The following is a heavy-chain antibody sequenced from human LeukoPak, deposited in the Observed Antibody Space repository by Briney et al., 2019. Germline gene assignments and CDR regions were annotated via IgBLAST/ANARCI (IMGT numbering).Heavy chain of an antibody. D-gene: IGHD7-27*01. CDR3: AKDGGLWVSAHWGDS. CDR2: ITTGGPNT. J-gene: IGHJ4*02. CDR1: GFTFSSYT. V-gene: IGHV3-23*01. Sequence: GGSLRLSCAASGFTFSSYTMSWVRQAPGKGLKWVSTITTGGPNTYYADSVKGRFTVSRDDSKNTPYLQMNSLRAEDTAVYYCAKDGGLWVSAHWGDSWGRGTLVTVSS.